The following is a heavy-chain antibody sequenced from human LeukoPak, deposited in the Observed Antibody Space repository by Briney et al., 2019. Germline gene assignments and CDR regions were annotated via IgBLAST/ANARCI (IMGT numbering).Heavy chain of an antibody. J-gene: IGHJ4*02. CDR3: ARDTLGAYDSNGYYHGY. D-gene: IGHD3-22*01. CDR2: IYSADNT. V-gene: IGHV3-53*01. Sequence: GGSLRLSCAASGFTVSSSYMSWVRQAPGEGLEWVSLIYSADNTHYADSVKGRFSISRDNSKNTLYLQMNSLRAEDTAVYYCARDTLGAYDSNGYYHGYWGQGTLVTVSS. CDR1: GFTVSSSY.